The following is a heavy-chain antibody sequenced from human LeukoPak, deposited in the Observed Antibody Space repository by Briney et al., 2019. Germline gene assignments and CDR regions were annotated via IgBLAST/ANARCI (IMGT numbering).Heavy chain of an antibody. Sequence: PSETLSLACTVSGGSISSSSYSWGWIRQPPGKGLEWIGSIYYSGSTYYNPSLKSRVTISVDTSKNQFSLKLSSVTAADTAVYYCARSQSGAGTGIAAAGYWGQGTLVTVSS. CDR1: GGSISSSSYS. CDR3: ARSQSGAGTGIAAAGY. D-gene: IGHD6-13*01. V-gene: IGHV4-39*01. CDR2: IYYSGST. J-gene: IGHJ4*02.